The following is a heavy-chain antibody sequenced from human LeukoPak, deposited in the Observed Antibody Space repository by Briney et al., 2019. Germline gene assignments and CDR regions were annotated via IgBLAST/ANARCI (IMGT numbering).Heavy chain of an antibody. J-gene: IGHJ4*02. D-gene: IGHD5-18*01. V-gene: IGHV4-59*08. CDR1: GAAVNEYY. Sequence: SQTLSLTCIASGAAVNEYYWSWIRQRPGKGLEWIGYIYYSGSTNYNPSLKSLVTISVDTYKNQFSLKLSSVTAADPAVYYCARHMGLGYSYGYPYFDYWGQGTLVTVSS. CDR3: ARHMGLGYSYGYPYFDY. CDR2: IYYSGST.